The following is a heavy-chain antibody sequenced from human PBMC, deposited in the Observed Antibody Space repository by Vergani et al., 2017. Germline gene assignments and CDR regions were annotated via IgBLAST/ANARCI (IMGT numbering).Heavy chain of an antibody. V-gene: IGHV1-69*13. CDR2: VIPVFGTT. J-gene: IGHJ6*02. D-gene: IGHD2-21*01. Sequence: QVQLVQSGAEVKKPGSSVKVSCKASGGTFGSYDITWVRPASGHGLEWMGRVIPVFGTTNYAQQFQGRLSITADASTYMAHLGLTSLTSEDTAVYYCARDLIPKETILMDVWGQGTKVTVSS. CDR3: ARDLIPKETILMDV. CDR1: GGTFGSYD.